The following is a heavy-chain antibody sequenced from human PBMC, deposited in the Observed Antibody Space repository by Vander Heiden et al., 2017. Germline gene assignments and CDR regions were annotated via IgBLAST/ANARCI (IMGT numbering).Heavy chain of an antibody. V-gene: IGHV2-26*01. Sequence: QVTLKESGPVLVKPTETLTLTCTVSGFSLSNARMGVSWIRQPPGKALECLAHIFSNDEKSYSTSLKSRLTISKDTSKSQVVLTMTNMDPVDTATYYCARISLRITMVRGVSNYYYYGMDVWGQGTTVTVSS. D-gene: IGHD3-10*01. J-gene: IGHJ6*02. CDR3: ARISLRITMVRGVSNYYYYGMDV. CDR1: GFSLSNARMG. CDR2: IFSNDEK.